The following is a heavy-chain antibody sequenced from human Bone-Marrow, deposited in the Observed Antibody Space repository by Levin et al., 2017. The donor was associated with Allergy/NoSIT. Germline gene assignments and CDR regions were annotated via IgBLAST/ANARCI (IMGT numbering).Heavy chain of an antibody. V-gene: IGHV1-69*01. CDR1: GGTFGTYA. J-gene: IGHJ6*02. CDR2: IIPMFGTT. D-gene: IGHD3-10*01. CDR3: PRDGSGTSGHPDGMDV. Sequence: KISCKPSGGTFGTYAITWVRQAPGQGLEWVGEIIPMFGTTNYAQKFQGRVTITADESTITAYMEVSSLRYYDTAVHHCPRDGSGTSGHPDGMDVWGQGTTVTVSS.